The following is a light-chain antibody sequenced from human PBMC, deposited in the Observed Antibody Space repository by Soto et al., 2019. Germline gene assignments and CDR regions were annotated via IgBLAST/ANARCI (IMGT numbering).Light chain of an antibody. Sequence: DILMTQSPSSLSAFVGDRVTITCRASQDIGNFLAWYQQKPGKVTKLLIYAASTLQSGVPSRFSGSGSGTDFTLTISSLQPEDVATYYCQKCKVAPFTFGGGTKVEIK. CDR2: AAS. J-gene: IGKJ4*01. V-gene: IGKV1-27*01. CDR1: QDIGNF. CDR3: QKCKVAPFT.